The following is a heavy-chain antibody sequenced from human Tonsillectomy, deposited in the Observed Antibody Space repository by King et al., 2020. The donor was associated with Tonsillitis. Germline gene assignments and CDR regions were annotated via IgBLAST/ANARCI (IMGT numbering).Heavy chain of an antibody. V-gene: IGHV3-48*01. CDR3: ASSGYSSGWPFDY. D-gene: IGHD6-19*01. CDR1: GFTFSSYS. J-gene: IGHJ4*02. CDR2: ISSSGSTI. Sequence: VQLVESGGGLVQPGGSLRLSCAASGFTFSSYSMNWARQAPGKGLEWVSYISSSGSTIYFADSVKGRFTISRDNAKNSLYLQMNSLRAEDTAVYYCASSGYSSGWPFDYWGQGTLVTVSS.